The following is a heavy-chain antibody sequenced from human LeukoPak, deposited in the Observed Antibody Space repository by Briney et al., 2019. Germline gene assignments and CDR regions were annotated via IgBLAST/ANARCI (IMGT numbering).Heavy chain of an antibody. Sequence: PGGSLRLSCAASGFTFSGSTMHWVRQASGKGLEWVGRIRSRANSYATAYAASVKGRFTISRDDSKNTAYLQMNSLKTEDTAVYYCTRQGGEDYWGQGTLVTVSS. J-gene: IGHJ4*02. CDR2: IRSRANSYAT. D-gene: IGHD3-16*01. CDR3: TRQGGEDY. V-gene: IGHV3-73*01. CDR1: GFTFSGST.